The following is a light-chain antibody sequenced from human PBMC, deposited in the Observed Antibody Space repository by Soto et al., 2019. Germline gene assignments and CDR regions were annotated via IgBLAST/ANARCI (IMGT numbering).Light chain of an antibody. CDR2: VAS. J-gene: IGKJ3*01. CDR3: QQRSNWPPEVT. CDR1: QSVGSS. V-gene: IGKV3-11*01. Sequence: EIVLTQSPDTLSLSPGERATLSCRASQSVGSSLAWYQRKPGQAPRLIIYVASNRATGIPARFSGSVSGTDFTLTISSLEPEDFAVYYCQQRSNWPPEVTFGPGTKVDIK.